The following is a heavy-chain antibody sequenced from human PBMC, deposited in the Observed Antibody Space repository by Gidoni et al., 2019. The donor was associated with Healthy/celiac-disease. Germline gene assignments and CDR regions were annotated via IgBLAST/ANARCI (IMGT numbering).Heavy chain of an antibody. D-gene: IGHD6-19*01. Sequence: QVQLQESGPGLVKPSETLSLTCTVSGGSISSYYWSWIRQPPGQGLEWIGYIYYSGSTNYNPSLKSRVTISVDTSKNQFSLKLSSVTAADTAVYYCASSVAGTVSDAFDIWGQGTMVTVSS. J-gene: IGHJ3*02. V-gene: IGHV4-59*01. CDR1: GGSISSYY. CDR2: IYYSGST. CDR3: ASSVAGTVSDAFDI.